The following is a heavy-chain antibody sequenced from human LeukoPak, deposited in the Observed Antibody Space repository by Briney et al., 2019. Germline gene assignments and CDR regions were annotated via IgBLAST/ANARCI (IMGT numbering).Heavy chain of an antibody. Sequence: SETLSLTCTVSGGSISGCYWSWIRQPPGKGLEWIAYMYNSGRNNYNPSLKSLVTISIDTSKNQFSLKLSSLTAADTAIYYCARGIESYGDYGYWGQGILVTVSS. V-gene: IGHV4-59*01. CDR1: GGSISGCY. J-gene: IGHJ4*02. D-gene: IGHD4-17*01. CDR2: MYNSGRN. CDR3: ARGIESYGDYGY.